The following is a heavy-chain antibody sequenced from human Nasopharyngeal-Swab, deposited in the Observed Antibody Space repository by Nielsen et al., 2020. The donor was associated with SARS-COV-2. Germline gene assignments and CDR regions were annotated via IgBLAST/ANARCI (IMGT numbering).Heavy chain of an antibody. Sequence: SGPTLVKPTQTLTLTCTFSGFSLSTSGVGVGWIRQPPGKALEWLALIYWDDGKRYSPSLKSRLTITKDTSKNQVVLTMTNMDPVDTATYYCAHVPNGGTVGDWFDPWGQGTLVTVSS. V-gene: IGHV2-5*02. J-gene: IGHJ5*02. CDR1: GFSLSTSGVG. CDR2: IYWDDGK. D-gene: IGHD7-27*01. CDR3: AHVPNGGTVGDWFDP.